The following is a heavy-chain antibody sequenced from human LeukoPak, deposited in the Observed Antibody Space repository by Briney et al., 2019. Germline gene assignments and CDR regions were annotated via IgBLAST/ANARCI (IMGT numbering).Heavy chain of an antibody. J-gene: IGHJ4*02. CDR3: ARSLRVSGDFDY. D-gene: IGHD2-8*01. Sequence: SVKVSCKFSTGAFDNYAVNWVRQAPGQGLEWMGAIIPIFETTNYAPKFQGRITITADGSTGTAYMDLSSLRSEDTAIYYCARSLRVSGDFDYWGQRTQVIAS. CDR2: IIPIFETT. V-gene: IGHV1-69*01. CDR1: TGAFDNYA.